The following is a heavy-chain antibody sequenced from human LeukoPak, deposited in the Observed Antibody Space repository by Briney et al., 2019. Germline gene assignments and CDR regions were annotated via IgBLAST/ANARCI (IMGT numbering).Heavy chain of an antibody. CDR3: ARGGAMAAYDY. CDR2: IYSGGST. Sequence: GGSLRLSCAASGFTVSSNYMSWVRQAPGKGLEWVSVIYSGGSTYYAASVKGRFTISRDNSKNTLYLQMNSLRAEDTAVYYCARGGAMAAYDYWGQGTLVTVSS. V-gene: IGHV3-53*01. D-gene: IGHD3-16*01. J-gene: IGHJ4*02. CDR1: GFTVSSNY.